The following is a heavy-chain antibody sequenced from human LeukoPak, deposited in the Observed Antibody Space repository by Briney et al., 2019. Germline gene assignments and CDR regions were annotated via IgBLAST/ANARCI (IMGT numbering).Heavy chain of an antibody. J-gene: IGHJ4*02. CDR1: GYSFTSYW. CDR3: ARPGSSWYNFDY. Sequence: GESLKIPCKASGYSFTSYWIGWVRQMPGKGLEWMGIIYPGDSDTRYNPSFQGQVTISVDKSISTAYLQWSSLKASDTAMYYCARPGSSWYNFDYWGQGTLVTVSS. CDR2: IYPGDSDT. V-gene: IGHV5-51*01. D-gene: IGHD6-13*01.